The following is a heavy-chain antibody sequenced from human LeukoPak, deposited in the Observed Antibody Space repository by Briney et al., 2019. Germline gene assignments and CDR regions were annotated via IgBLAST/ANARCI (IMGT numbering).Heavy chain of an antibody. V-gene: IGHV3-9*02. CDR2: ISWNSGSI. Sequence: GRSLRLSCAASGFTSDDYAMHWVRQAPGKGLEWVSGISWNSGSIGYADSVKGRFTISRDNAKNSLYLQMNSLRAEDTALYYCSRVTMVRGSMDYYYGMDVWGRGTTVTVSS. J-gene: IGHJ6*02. D-gene: IGHD3-10*01. CDR3: SRVTMVRGSMDYYYGMDV. CDR1: GFTSDDYA.